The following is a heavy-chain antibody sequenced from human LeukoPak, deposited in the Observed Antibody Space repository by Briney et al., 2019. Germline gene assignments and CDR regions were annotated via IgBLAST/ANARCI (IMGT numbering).Heavy chain of an antibody. V-gene: IGHV3-33*01. Sequence: PGRSLRLFCAASGFTFSSYGMHWVRQAPGKGLEWVAVIWYDGSNKYYADSVKGRFTISRDNSKNTLYLQMNSLRAEDTAVYYCARDDPLWQQLAYDAFDIWGQGTMVTVSS. CDR3: ARDDPLWQQLAYDAFDI. D-gene: IGHD6-13*01. J-gene: IGHJ3*02. CDR1: GFTFSSYG. CDR2: IWYDGSNK.